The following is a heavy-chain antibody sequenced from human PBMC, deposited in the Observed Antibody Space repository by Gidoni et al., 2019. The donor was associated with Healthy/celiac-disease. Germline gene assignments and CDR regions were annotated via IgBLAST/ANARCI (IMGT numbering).Heavy chain of an antibody. CDR3: ARDRDIYYYYYGMDV. V-gene: IGHV3-74*01. Sequence: EVQLVESGGGLVQPGGSLRLSCAASGFTFSSYWMHWVRQAPGKGLVWVSRINSDGSSTSYADSVKGRFTISRDNAKNTLYLQMNSLRAEDTAVYYCARDRDIYYYYYGMDVWGQGTTVTVSS. D-gene: IGHD3-9*01. CDR2: INSDGSST. J-gene: IGHJ6*02. CDR1: GFTFSSYW.